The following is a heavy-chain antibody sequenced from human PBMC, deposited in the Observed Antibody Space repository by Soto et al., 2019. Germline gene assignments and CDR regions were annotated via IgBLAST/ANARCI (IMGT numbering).Heavy chain of an antibody. Sequence: QVQLQESGPGLVKPSETLSLTCTVSSGSVSNYYWSWIRQPAGKGLECIGRIFINGNTNYNPSLRSRVTMSVDTSKGQFSLNLTSVTAADTAVYFCARSGGSYNFDSWGQGILVTVSS. CDR3: ARSGGSYNFDS. CDR2: IFINGNT. J-gene: IGHJ4*02. CDR1: SGSVSNYY. V-gene: IGHV4-4*07. D-gene: IGHD1-26*01.